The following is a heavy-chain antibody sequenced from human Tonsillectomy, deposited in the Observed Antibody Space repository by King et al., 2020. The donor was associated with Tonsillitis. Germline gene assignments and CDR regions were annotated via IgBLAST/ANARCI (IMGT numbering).Heavy chain of an antibody. CDR1: GFTFSSYA. Sequence: VQLVESGGDLVQPGGSLRLSCAVSGFTFSSYAMSWVRQAPGKGLEWVSAISGSGRSTYYADSVKGRFTILRDNSKNTLYLQMNSLGAEDTAVYYCAKDQTGYSSGWFDYWGQGTLVAVSS. CDR2: ISGSGRST. CDR3: AKDQTGYSSGWFDY. V-gene: IGHV3-23*04. J-gene: IGHJ4*02. D-gene: IGHD6-19*01.